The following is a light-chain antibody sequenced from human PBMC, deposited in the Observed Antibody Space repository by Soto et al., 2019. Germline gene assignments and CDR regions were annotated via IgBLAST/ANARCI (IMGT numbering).Light chain of an antibody. CDR2: GAS. Sequence: EIVMTQSPATLSVSPGERATLSCRASQSVSSNLAWYQKKPGQAPRFLIYGASTRATGIPARFSGSGSGTEFTLTISSLQSEDCAVYYCQQYNNWPRTFGQGTKVEIK. V-gene: IGKV3-15*01. CDR1: QSVSSN. J-gene: IGKJ1*01. CDR3: QQYNNWPRT.